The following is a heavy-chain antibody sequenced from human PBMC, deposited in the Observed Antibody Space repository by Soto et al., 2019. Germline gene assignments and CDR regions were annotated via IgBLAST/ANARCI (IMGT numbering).Heavy chain of an antibody. V-gene: IGHV1-18*01. CDR2: ISAYNGNT. Sequence: ASVKVSCKASGYTFTSYGISWVRQAPGQGLEWMGWISAYNGNTNYAQKLQGRVTMTTDTSTSTAYMELRSLRSDDTAVYYCARDGGYGDYVERGDAFDIWGQGTMVTVSS. D-gene: IGHD4-17*01. CDR3: ARDGGYGDYVERGDAFDI. J-gene: IGHJ3*02. CDR1: GYTFTSYG.